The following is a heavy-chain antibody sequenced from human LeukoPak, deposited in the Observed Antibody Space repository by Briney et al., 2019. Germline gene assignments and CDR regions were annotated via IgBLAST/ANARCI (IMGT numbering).Heavy chain of an antibody. CDR2: IYYSGST. CDR3: ARHAYCGGDCFGGAFEI. CDR1: GGSIDNYY. J-gene: IGHJ3*02. D-gene: IGHD2-21*02. V-gene: IGHV4-59*01. Sequence: SETLSLTCTVSGGSIDNYYWTWIRQPPGKGLEWIGYIYYSGSTNYNPSLKSRVTISVDTSKNQFSLNLSSVTAADSAVYYCARHAYCGGDCFGGAFEIWGQGTMVTVSS.